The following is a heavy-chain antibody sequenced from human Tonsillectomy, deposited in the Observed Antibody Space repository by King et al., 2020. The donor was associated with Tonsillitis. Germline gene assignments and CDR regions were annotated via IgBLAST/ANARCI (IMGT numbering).Heavy chain of an antibody. CDR3: ARVLGSGFTVGGSIDP. V-gene: IGHV3-21*01. CDR1: GFSFGTYT. Sequence: VQLVESGGGLVKPGGSLRLTCAASGFSFGTYTMNWVRQAPGKGLEWVSSISSSSSYIYYADSVDGRVTISRDNAKNALYLQMNSLTAEDTAIYYCARVLGSGFTVGGSIDPWGQGTLVTVSS. D-gene: IGHD4-23*01. CDR2: ISSSSSYI. J-gene: IGHJ5*02.